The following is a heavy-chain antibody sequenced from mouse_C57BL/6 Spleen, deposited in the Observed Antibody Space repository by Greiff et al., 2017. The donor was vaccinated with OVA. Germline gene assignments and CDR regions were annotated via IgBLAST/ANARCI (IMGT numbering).Heavy chain of an antibody. Sequence: EVMLVESGGGLVQPKGSLKLSCAASGFSFNTYAMNWVRQAQGKGLEWVARIRSKMNNYATYYADSVKDRFTISRDDSESMLYLQMNNFKTEDTAMYYCLRDDSLGYFWGQGTTVTVSA. D-gene: IGHD3-3*01. V-gene: IGHV10-1*01. CDR1: GFSFNTYA. CDR2: IRSKMNNYAT. CDR3: LRDDSLGYF. J-gene: IGHJ4*01.